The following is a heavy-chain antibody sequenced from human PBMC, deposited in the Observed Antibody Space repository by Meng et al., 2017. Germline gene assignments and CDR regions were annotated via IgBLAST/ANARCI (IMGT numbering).Heavy chain of an antibody. CDR2: INAGNGNT. CDR3: ARDRSRLSTVTLLFDP. CDR1: GHTFISYA. Sequence: QFPLVRSGSEVKMHGASVKVSSQASGHTFISYAMHWVRQAPGQRFEWMGWINAGNGNTKYSQKFQGRVTITRDTSASTAYMELSSLRSEDTAVYYCARDRSRLSTVTLLFDPWGQGTLVTVSS. D-gene: IGHD4-17*01. V-gene: IGHV1-3*01. J-gene: IGHJ5*02.